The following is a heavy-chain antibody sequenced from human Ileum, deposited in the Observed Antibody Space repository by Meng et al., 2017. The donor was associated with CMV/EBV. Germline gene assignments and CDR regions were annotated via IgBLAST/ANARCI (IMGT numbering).Heavy chain of an antibody. CDR1: GFSFGSYW. D-gene: IGHD2/OR15-2a*01. CDR2: IKHDGSEK. V-gene: IGHV3-7*01. CDR3: ARKVAGSTIFWFDP. J-gene: IGHJ5*02. Sequence: GGSLRPSCTASGFSFGSYWMGWVRQAPGKGLEWVANIKHDGSEKYFVDSVRGRFTISRDNANNSQDLQMNNLRVEDTAIYYCARKVAGSTIFWFDPRGQGTLVTVSS.